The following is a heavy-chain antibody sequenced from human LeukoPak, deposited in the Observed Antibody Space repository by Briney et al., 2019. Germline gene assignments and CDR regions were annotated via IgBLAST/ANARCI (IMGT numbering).Heavy chain of an antibody. CDR2: ISSSSSTI. Sequence: SGGSLRLSCAASGFTFSSYSMNWVRQAPGKGLEWVSYISSSSSTIYYADSVKGRFTISRDNAKNSLYLQMNSLRDEDTAVYYCARDRGVTLFYYGMDVWGQGTTVTVSS. J-gene: IGHJ6*02. CDR3: ARDRGVTLFYYGMDV. CDR1: GFTFSSYS. D-gene: IGHD2-21*02. V-gene: IGHV3-48*02.